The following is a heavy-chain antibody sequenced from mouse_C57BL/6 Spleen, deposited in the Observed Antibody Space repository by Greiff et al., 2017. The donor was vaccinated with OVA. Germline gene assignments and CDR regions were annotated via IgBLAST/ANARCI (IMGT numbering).Heavy chain of an antibody. CDR2: ISYSGST. CDR1: GYSITSGYD. V-gene: IGHV3-1*01. Sequence: EVQLQESGPGLVKPSQSLSLPCTVTGYSITSGYDWHWIRHFPGNKLEWMGFISYSGSTNYNPSLKSRISITHDTSKNHFFLNLNSVTTEDTATYYYARGTGAWFAYWGQGTLVTVSA. D-gene: IGHD4-1*01. J-gene: IGHJ3*01. CDR3: ARGTGAWFAY.